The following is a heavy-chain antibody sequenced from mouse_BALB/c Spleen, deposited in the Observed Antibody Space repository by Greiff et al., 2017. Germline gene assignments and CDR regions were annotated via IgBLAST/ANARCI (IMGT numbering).Heavy chain of an antibody. D-gene: IGHD2-3*01. J-gene: IGHJ3*01. V-gene: IGHV1-54*01. CDR3: ARSAVDGYYQFAY. Sequence: QVQLKESGAELVRPGTSVKVSCKASGYAFTNYLIEWVKQRPGQGLEWIGVINPGSGGTNYNEKFKGKATLTADKSSSTAYMQLSSLTSDDSAVYFCARSAVDGYYQFAYWGQGTLVTVSA. CDR2: INPGSGGT. CDR1: GYAFTNYL.